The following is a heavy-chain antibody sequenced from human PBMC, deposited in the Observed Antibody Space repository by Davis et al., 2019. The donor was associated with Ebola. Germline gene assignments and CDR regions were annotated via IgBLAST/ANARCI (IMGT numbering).Heavy chain of an antibody. CDR2: ISSSSSTI. D-gene: IGHD3-16*01. V-gene: IGHV3-48*01. CDR1: VITFSSYA. Sequence: GESLKISCTDSVITFSSYAMTWVRQAPGKGLEWVSAISSSSSTIYYADSVKGRFTISRDKSKNTLYLQMNSLRAEDTAVYYCARLRLVYYGMDVWGQGTTVTVSS. CDR3: ARLRLVYYGMDV. J-gene: IGHJ6*02.